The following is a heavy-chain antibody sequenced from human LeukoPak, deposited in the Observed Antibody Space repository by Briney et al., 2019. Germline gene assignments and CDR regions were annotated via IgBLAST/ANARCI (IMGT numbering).Heavy chain of an antibody. D-gene: IGHD3-3*01. J-gene: IGHJ4*02. V-gene: IGHV4-59*11. CDR2: IYYSGST. CDR3: ARGPDFWSGYYYFDY. CDR1: GGSISSHY. Sequence: PSETLSLTCTVSGGSISSHYWSWIRQPPGKGLEWIGYIYYSGSTNYNPSLKSRVTISLDTSKNQFSLKLSSVTAADTAVYYCARGPDFWSGYYYFDYWGQGTLVTVSS.